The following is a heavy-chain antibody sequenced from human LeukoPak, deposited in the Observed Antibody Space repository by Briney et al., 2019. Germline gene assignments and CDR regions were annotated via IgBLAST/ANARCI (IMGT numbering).Heavy chain of an antibody. V-gene: IGHV4-39*07. CDR2: IYYSGST. Sequence: PSETLSLTCTVSGGSISSSSYYWGWIRQPPGKGLEWIGSIYYSGSTYYNPSLKSRVTISVDTSKNQFSLKLSSVTAADTAVYYCASTQPLSGDHRNRYWYFDLWGRGTLVTVSS. D-gene: IGHD2/OR15-2a*01. J-gene: IGHJ2*01. CDR1: GGSISSSSYY. CDR3: ASTQPLSGDHRNRYWYFDL.